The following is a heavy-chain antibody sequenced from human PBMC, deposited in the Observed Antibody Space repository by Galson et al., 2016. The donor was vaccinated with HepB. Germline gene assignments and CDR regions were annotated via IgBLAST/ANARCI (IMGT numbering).Heavy chain of an antibody. D-gene: IGHD3-3*01. CDR2: IGSHFDT. V-gene: IGHV3-23*01. CDR1: GFTFSTYA. CDR3: AKGDRWNGGSS. Sequence: SLRLSCAASGFTFSTYAMSWVRQAPEKGLEWVSAIGSHFDTHYADSVKGRVTVSRDNSKNTLYLQVDSLRAEDTALYYCAKGDRWNGGSSWGQGTLVTVSS. J-gene: IGHJ4*02.